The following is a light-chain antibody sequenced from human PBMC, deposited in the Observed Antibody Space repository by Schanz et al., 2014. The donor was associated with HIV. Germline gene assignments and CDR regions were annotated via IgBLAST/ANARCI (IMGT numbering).Light chain of an antibody. J-gene: IGKJ4*01. CDR1: QTITSNF. V-gene: IGKV3D-20*02. CDR2: GAS. Sequence: EIVLTQSPGTLSLFPGERAALSCRASQTITSNFLAWYQQRPGQAPRLLIYGASSRATGIPARFSGSGSGTDFTVTISGLEPEDSAVYYWEQRSGWPLTFGGGTKVEIK. CDR3: EQRSGWPLT.